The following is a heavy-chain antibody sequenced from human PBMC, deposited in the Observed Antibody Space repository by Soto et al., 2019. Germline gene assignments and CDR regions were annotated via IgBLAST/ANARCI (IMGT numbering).Heavy chain of an antibody. J-gene: IGHJ4*02. CDR1: GGTFSSYT. D-gene: IGHD2-21*01. CDR3: AGRGEIVDGY. V-gene: IGHV1-69*02. CDR2: IIPILGIA. Sequence: QVQLVQSGAEVKKPGSSVKVSCKASGGTFSSYTISWVRQAPGQGLEWMGRIIPILGIANYAQKFQGRVTITADKSTSTAYMELSSLRAEATAVYYCAGRGEIVDGYWGQGTLVTVSS.